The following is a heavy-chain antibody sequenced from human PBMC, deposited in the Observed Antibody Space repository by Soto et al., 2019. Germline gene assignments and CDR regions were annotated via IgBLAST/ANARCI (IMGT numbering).Heavy chain of an antibody. CDR1: GGSISSSSYY. V-gene: IGHV4-39*01. J-gene: IGHJ5*02. CDR3: ARMSSSRRSKRFDT. CDR2: IYYSGST. Sequence: KPSETLSLTCTVSGGSISSSSYYWGWIRQPPGKGLEWIGSIYYSGSTYYNPSLKSRVTISVDTSKNQVSLKLSSVTAADTAVYYCARMSSSRRSKRFDTWGPGTLVTVS. D-gene: IGHD6-13*01.